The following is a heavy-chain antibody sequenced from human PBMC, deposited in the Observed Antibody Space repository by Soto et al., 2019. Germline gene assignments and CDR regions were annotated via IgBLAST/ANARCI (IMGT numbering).Heavy chain of an antibody. J-gene: IGHJ5*02. D-gene: IGHD6-25*01. Sequence: QVQLVQSGAEEKKPGASVKVSCKASGYTFTSYAMHWVRQAPGQRLEWMGWINAGNGNTKYSQKFRARATITRDTSARTAYMELSSLRSEDTAVYYCASGSTVPFDPWGQGTLVTVSS. CDR1: GYTFTSYA. V-gene: IGHV1-3*05. CDR3: ASGSTVPFDP. CDR2: INAGNGNT.